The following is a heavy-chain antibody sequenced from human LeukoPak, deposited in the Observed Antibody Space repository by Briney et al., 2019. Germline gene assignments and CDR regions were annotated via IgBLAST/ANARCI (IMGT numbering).Heavy chain of an antibody. V-gene: IGHV3-48*01. J-gene: IGHJ3*02. Sequence: GGSLRLSCAASGFTFSSYAMNWVRQAPGKGLEWVSYISSSSSTIYYADSVKGRFTISRDNAKNSLYLQMSSLRAEDTAVYYCARGDYRDAFDIWGQGTMVTVSS. CDR2: ISSSSSTI. CDR1: GFTFSSYA. CDR3: ARGDYRDAFDI. D-gene: IGHD4-11*01.